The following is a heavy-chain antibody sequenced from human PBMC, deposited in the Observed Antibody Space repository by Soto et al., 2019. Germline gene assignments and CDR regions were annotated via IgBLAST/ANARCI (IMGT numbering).Heavy chain of an antibody. J-gene: IGHJ4*02. Sequence: SETLSLTCTVSGGSISSGDYYWSWIRQPPGKGLEWIGYIYYSGSTYYNPSLKSRVTISVDTSKNQFSLKLSSVTAADTAVYYCARENYDSSGYYYVPLDYWGQGTLVTVSS. D-gene: IGHD3-22*01. CDR3: ARENYDSSGYYYVPLDY. CDR2: IYYSGST. CDR1: GGSISSGDYY. V-gene: IGHV4-30-4*01.